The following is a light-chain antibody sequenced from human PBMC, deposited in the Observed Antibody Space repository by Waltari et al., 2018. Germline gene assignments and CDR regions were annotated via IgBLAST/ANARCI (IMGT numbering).Light chain of an antibody. Sequence: QSALTQPASVSGSPGQSITLSCTGSSFDVANYNLVSWYQHHPGKAPNLMIYEDAKRPSGVSNRFSGSKSGNTASLTISGLQAEDEADYYCCSYAGSWVFGGGTKLTVL. CDR2: EDA. CDR3: CSYAGSWV. J-gene: IGLJ3*02. V-gene: IGLV2-23*01. CDR1: SFDVANYNL.